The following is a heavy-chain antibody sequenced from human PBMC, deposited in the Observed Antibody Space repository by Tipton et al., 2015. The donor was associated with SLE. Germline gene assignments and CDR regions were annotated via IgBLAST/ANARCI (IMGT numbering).Heavy chain of an antibody. D-gene: IGHD3-16*01. V-gene: IGHV3-30*18. CDR2: ISNDAGHI. J-gene: IGHJ3*02. Sequence: SLRLSCLGSGFTYSNYDMHWVRQAPGKGLEWVALISNDAGHIYYADSVRGRFTISRDNSKNTLYVQMNSLRVEDTAVYYCAKDRPYYDYAWGSLDIWGQGTMVTVSS. CDR3: AKDRPYYDYAWGSLDI. CDR1: GFTYSNYD.